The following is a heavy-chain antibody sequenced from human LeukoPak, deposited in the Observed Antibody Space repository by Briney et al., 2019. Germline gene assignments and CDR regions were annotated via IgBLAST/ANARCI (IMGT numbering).Heavy chain of an antibody. Sequence: SETLSLTCAFSGDAFSGGSASRIDCGSWVRQAPGKGLEWIAEIHRSGTAHYSPSLKSRVTISVDTFNEQISLTMTSVSAADTATYYCVAMPPFRFDPWGQGTLVIVSP. V-gene: IGHV4-4*02. CDR3: VAMPPFRFDP. CDR1: GDAFSGGSASRIDC. D-gene: IGHD2-2*01. CDR2: IHRSGTA. J-gene: IGHJ5*02.